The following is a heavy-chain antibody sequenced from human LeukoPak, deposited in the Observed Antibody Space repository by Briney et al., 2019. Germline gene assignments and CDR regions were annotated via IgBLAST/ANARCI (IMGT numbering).Heavy chain of an antibody. V-gene: IGHV3-11*04. Sequence: GGSLRLSCAASGLTFSDYYMSWIRQAPGKGLEWVSYISGSGSTIYYADSVKGRFTISRDNAKNSLYLQMNSLRAEDTTVYYCARVLLADGYKEMAVVGYFDSWGQGTLVTVSS. J-gene: IGHJ4*02. CDR1: GLTFSDYY. CDR3: ARVLLADGYKEMAVVGYFDS. D-gene: IGHD5-24*01. CDR2: ISGSGSTI.